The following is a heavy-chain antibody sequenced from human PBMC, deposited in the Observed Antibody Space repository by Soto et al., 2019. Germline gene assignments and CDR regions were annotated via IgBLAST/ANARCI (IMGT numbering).Heavy chain of an antibody. D-gene: IGHD3-22*01. CDR3: ARAPMVLTRSYFDS. CDR1: DGSISNFY. Sequence: SETLSLTCTVSDGSISNFYWSWIRQPPGKGLEWIGYISSSGNTNYNPSLKSRVSISVDTSKNQFSLNLTSVTAAGTAVYYCARAPMVLTRSYFDSWGQGTPVTVSS. J-gene: IGHJ4*02. V-gene: IGHV4-59*01. CDR2: ISSSGNT.